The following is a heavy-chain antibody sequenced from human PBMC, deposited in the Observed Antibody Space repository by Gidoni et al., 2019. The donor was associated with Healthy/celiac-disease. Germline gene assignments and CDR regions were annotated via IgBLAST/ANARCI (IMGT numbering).Heavy chain of an antibody. CDR3: ARGMYSGYDLPFDY. CDR2: INWNGGSI. Sequence: EVQLVESGGGVVRPGGSLRLSCAASRFTFDDYGMSWVRQTPGKGLEWVSGINWNGGSIGYADSVKGRFTISRDNAKNSLYLKMNSLRAEDTALYHCARGMYSGYDLPFDYWGQGTLVTVSS. D-gene: IGHD5-12*01. V-gene: IGHV3-20*01. J-gene: IGHJ4*02. CDR1: RFTFDDYG.